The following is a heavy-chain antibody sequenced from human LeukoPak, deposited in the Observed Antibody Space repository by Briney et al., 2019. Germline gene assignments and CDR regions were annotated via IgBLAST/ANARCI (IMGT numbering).Heavy chain of an antibody. CDR2: IWEGGRET. CDR1: GFTFSGYW. CDR3: ARDHNYAFGN. V-gene: IGHV3-7*01. D-gene: IGHD1-1*01. J-gene: IGHJ4*02. Sequence: PGGSLRLSCTASGFTFSGYWMNWVRQAPGKGLEWVANIWEGGRETHYVDSVKGRFTISGDSAKTSLDLQMNSLRVEDTAVYYCARDHNYAFGNWGRGTLVSVAS.